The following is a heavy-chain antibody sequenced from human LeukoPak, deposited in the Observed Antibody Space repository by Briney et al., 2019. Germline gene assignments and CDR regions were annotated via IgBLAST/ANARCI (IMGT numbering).Heavy chain of an antibody. CDR3: ARATRLLADY. D-gene: IGHD3-3*02. V-gene: IGHV4-39*07. CDR2: IFYSGST. Sequence: SETLSLTCSVSGSSIGSRSHYWGWIRQTPGKGLEWIGSIFYSGSTNYNPSLKSRVTISVDTSKNQFSLELYSVTAADTAVYYCARATRLLADYWGQGTLVTVSS. CDR1: GSSIGSRSHY. J-gene: IGHJ4*02.